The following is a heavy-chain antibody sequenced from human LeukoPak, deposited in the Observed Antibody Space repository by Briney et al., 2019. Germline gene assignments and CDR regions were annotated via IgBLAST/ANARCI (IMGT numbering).Heavy chain of an antibody. Sequence: PGGSLRLSCAASGFTFSSYGMHWVRQAPGKGLEWVSAISGSGGSTYYADSVKGRFTISRDNSKNTLYLQMNSLRAEDTAVYYCAKDGYNQYYFDYWGQGTLVTVSS. J-gene: IGHJ4*02. V-gene: IGHV3-23*01. CDR3: AKDGYNQYYFDY. CDR1: GFTFSSYG. CDR2: ISGSGGST. D-gene: IGHD5-24*01.